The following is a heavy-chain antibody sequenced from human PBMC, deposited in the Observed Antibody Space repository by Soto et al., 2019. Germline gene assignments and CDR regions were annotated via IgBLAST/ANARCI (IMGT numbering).Heavy chain of an antibody. CDR2: INPSGGST. D-gene: IGHD2-8*01. Sequence: ASVKVSCKASGYTFTSYYMHWVRQAPGQGLEWMGIINPSGGSTSYAQKFQGRVTMTRDTSTSTVYMELSSLRSEDTAVYYCAREWEDIVLLVYASRRWFDAWGQGTMVTVS. V-gene: IGHV1-46*01. J-gene: IGHJ5*02. CDR3: AREWEDIVLLVYASRRWFDA. CDR1: GYTFTSYY.